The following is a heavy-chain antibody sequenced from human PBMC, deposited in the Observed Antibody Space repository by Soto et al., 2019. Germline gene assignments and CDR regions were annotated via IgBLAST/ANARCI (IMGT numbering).Heavy chain of an antibody. CDR2: ISGSGGST. V-gene: IGHV3-23*01. CDR1: GFTFSSYA. Sequence: PGGSLRLSCAASGFTFSSYAMSWVRQAPGKGLEWVSAISGSGGSTYYADSVKGRFTISRDNSKNTLYLQMNSLRAEDTAVYYYAKSPGGYSYGSGYYYGMDVWGQGTTVTVSS. D-gene: IGHD5-18*01. J-gene: IGHJ6*02. CDR3: AKSPGGYSYGSGYYYGMDV.